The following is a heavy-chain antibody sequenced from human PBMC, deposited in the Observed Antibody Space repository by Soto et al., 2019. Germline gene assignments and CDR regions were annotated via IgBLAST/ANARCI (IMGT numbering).Heavy chain of an antibody. Sequence: GESLKISCKASGYSFTSYWIGWVRQMPGEGLEWMGIIYPGDSDTRYSPSFQGQVTMSADKSISTAYLQWSSLKASDTAMYYCARVRSYYYDSSGYYYFDYWGQGTLVTVSS. V-gene: IGHV5-51*01. J-gene: IGHJ4*02. D-gene: IGHD3-22*01. CDR1: GYSFTSYW. CDR3: ARVRSYYYDSSGYYYFDY. CDR2: IYPGDSDT.